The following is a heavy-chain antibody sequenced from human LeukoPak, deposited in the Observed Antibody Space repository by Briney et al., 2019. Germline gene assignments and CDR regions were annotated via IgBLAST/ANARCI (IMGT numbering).Heavy chain of an antibody. CDR2: IYHRGSA. CDR3: ARGPNGAGYYFDY. D-gene: IGHD1-26*01. Sequence: SETLSLTCTVSGGSISSYYWSWIRQPPGKGLEWIGYIYHRGSANYNPSLKSRVAVSLDTSKNQFSLKLSSVTAADTAVYYCARGPNGAGYYFDYWGQGTLVTVSS. J-gene: IGHJ4*02. V-gene: IGHV4-59*12. CDR1: GGSISSYY.